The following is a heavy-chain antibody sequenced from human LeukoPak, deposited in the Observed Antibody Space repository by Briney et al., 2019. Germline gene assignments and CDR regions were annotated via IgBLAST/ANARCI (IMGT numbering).Heavy chain of an antibody. D-gene: IGHD3-10*01. CDR2: ISYSGST. V-gene: IGHV4-61*08. CDR3: ARFLWFGGPFDP. CDR1: GGSISSGDYY. Sequence: SETLSLTCTVSGGSISSGDYYWNWIRQPPGKGLEWIGYISYSGSTNYNPSLKSRVTISLDTSKNQFSLKLRSVTAADTAMYYCARFLWFGGPFDPWGQGTLVTVSS. J-gene: IGHJ5*02.